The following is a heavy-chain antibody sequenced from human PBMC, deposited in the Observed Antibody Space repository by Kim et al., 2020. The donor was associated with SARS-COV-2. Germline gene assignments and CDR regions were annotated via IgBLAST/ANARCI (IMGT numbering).Heavy chain of an antibody. D-gene: IGHD2-2*01. CDR2: IIPIFGTA. J-gene: IGHJ6*02. Sequence: SVKVSCKASGGTFSSYAISWVRQAPGQGLEWMGGIIPIFGTANYAQKFQGRVTITADESTSTAYMELSSLRSEDTAVYYCARSRYCSSTSCYWSWADVWGQGTTVTVSS. CDR1: GGTFSSYA. CDR3: ARSRYCSSTSCYWSWADV. V-gene: IGHV1-69*13.